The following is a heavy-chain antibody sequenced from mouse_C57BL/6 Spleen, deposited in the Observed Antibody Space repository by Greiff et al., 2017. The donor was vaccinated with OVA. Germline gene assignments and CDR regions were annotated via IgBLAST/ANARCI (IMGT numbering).Heavy chain of an antibody. Sequence: QVQLKQSGAELVKPGASVKISCKASGYAFSSYWMNWVKQRPGKGLEWIGQIYPGDGDTNYNGKFKGKATLTADKSSSTAYMQLSSLTSEDSAVYFCAPGGFITTEWFDVWGTGTTVTVSS. D-gene: IGHD1-1*01. CDR2: IYPGDGDT. CDR3: APGGFITTEWFDV. V-gene: IGHV1-80*01. J-gene: IGHJ1*03. CDR1: GYAFSSYW.